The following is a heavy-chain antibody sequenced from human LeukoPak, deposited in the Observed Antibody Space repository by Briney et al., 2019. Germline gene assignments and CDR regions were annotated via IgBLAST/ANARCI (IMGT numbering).Heavy chain of an antibody. CDR3: ARGRYYDSSGPWFDP. V-gene: IGHV4-39*01. Sequence: SETLSLTCTVSGGSISSSSNYWGWIRQPPGKGLEWIGSIYYSGSTYYNPSLKSRVTISVDTSKNQFSLKLSSVTAADTAVYYCARGRYYDSSGPWFDPWGQGTLVTVSS. D-gene: IGHD3-22*01. CDR1: GGSISSSSNY. J-gene: IGHJ5*02. CDR2: IYYSGST.